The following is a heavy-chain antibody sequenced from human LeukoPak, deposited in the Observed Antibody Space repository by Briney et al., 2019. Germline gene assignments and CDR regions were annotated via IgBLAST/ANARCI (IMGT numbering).Heavy chain of an antibody. D-gene: IGHD6-13*01. Sequence: GGSLRLSCAASGFTFSSYAMSWVRQAPGKGLEWVSAISGSGGSTYYADSVKGRFTISRDNSKNTLYLRMNSLRAEDTAVYYCAKDLLKEYEQQLVFDYWGQGTLVTVSS. CDR3: AKDLLKEYEQQLVFDY. J-gene: IGHJ4*02. CDR2: ISGSGGST. CDR1: GFTFSSYA. V-gene: IGHV3-23*01.